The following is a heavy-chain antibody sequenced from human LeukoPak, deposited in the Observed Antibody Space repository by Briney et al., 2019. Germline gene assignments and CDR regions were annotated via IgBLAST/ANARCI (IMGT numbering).Heavy chain of an antibody. D-gene: IGHD2-2*02. Sequence: SETLSLTRTVSGGSISSYYWSWIRQPAGKGLEWIGRIYTSGSTNYNPSLKSRVTMSVDTSKNQFSLKLSSVTAADTAVYYCARDVTYCSSTSCYIHMDVWGKGTTVTVSS. V-gene: IGHV4-4*07. CDR1: GGSISSYY. J-gene: IGHJ6*03. CDR2: IYTSGST. CDR3: ARDVTYCSSTSCYIHMDV.